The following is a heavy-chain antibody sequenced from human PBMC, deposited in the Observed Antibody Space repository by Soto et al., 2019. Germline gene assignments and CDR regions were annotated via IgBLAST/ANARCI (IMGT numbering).Heavy chain of an antibody. J-gene: IGHJ5*02. CDR3: ASGRDCTNGVCYTRGDWFDP. D-gene: IGHD2-8*01. CDR1: GFTFSSYW. V-gene: IGHV3-74*01. Sequence: EVQLVESGGGLVQPGGSLRLSCAASGFTFSSYWMHWVRQAPGKGLVWVSRINSDGSSTSYADSVKGRFTISRDNAKNTLYLHMNSLRAEDTAVYYCASGRDCTNGVCYTRGDWFDPWGQGTLVTVSS. CDR2: INSDGSST.